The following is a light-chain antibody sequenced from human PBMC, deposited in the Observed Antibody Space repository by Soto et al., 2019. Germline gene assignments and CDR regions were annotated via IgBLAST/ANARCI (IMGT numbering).Light chain of an antibody. CDR1: HDISSW. V-gene: IGKV1-12*01. J-gene: IGKJ4*01. CDR2: DAS. CDR3: QQYYSYPFT. Sequence: DIQLTQSPSSVSASVGDRVTVTCRASHDISSWLAWYKHTPGKATKLLIYDASTLQSGVPSRFNGSGSGTDFTLTINCLQSDDFATYYCQQYYSYPFTFGGGTKVEIK.